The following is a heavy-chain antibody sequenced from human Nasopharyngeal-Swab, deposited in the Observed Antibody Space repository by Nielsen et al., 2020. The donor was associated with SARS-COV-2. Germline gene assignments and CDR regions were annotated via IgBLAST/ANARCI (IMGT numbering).Heavy chain of an antibody. J-gene: IGHJ4*02. CDR3: ARGFDY. Sequence: SETLSLTCTVSGGSISSGSYYWGWLRQPPGKGLEWIGSIDYGGRTHYNPSLKSRVTISVDTSKNQFSLMLTSVTAADTAVYYCARGFDYWGQGTLVTVSS. CDR1: GGSISSGSYY. V-gene: IGHV4-39*01. CDR2: IDYGGRT.